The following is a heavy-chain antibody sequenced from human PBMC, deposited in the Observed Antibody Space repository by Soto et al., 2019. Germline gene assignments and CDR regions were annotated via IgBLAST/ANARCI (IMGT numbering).Heavy chain of an antibody. D-gene: IGHD3-10*01. V-gene: IGHV3-21*01. J-gene: IGHJ6*03. CDR3: ARDGTMVRERGVYYYYMDV. CDR2: ISSSSSYI. CDR1: GFTFSSYS. Sequence: GGSLRLSCAASGFTFSSYSMNWVRQAPGKGLEWVSSISSSSSYIYYADSVKGRFTISRDNAKNSLYLQRNSLRAEDTAVYYCARDGTMVRERGVYYYYMDVWGKGTTVTVSS.